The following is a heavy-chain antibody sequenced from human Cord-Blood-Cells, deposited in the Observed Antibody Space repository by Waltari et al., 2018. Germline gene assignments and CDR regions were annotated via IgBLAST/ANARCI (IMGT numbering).Heavy chain of an antibody. CDR2: INHSGST. Sequence: QVQLQQWGAGLLKPSETLSLTCAVYGGSFSGYYWSWIRQPPGQGLEWIGEINHSGSTNYNPSLKSRVTISVDTSKNQFSLKLSSVTAADTAVYYCARLGGNSGWYYYYYYMDVWGKGTTVTVSS. CDR1: GGSFSGYY. D-gene: IGHD6-19*01. J-gene: IGHJ6*03. CDR3: ARLGGNSGWYYYYYYMDV. V-gene: IGHV4-34*01.